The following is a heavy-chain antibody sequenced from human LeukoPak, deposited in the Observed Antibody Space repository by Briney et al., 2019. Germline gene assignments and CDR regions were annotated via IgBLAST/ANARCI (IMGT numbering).Heavy chain of an antibody. D-gene: IGHD2-2*01. Sequence: ASVKVSCKASGYXFTGYCIHWVRQVPGQGLEWMGITNPSGGSTMYAQKFQGRVTMTWDTSTSTVYMELSSLRSEDTSVYYCAREGPSTYYFDYWGQGTLVTVSS. J-gene: IGHJ4*02. V-gene: IGHV1-46*01. CDR3: AREGPSTYYFDY. CDR1: GYXFTGYC. CDR2: TNPSGGST.